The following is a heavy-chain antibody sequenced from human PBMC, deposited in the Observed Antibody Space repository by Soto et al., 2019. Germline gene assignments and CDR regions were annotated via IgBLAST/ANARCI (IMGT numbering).Heavy chain of an antibody. CDR2: ILYDGTEK. CDR1: GFTFSSYG. Sequence: QVQLVQSGGGVVQPGRSLRLSCAASGFTFSSYGMHWVRQLPGKGLEWVAVILYDGTEKYYGDSVKGRFTVSRDNSKNILYLQMNSLRAEDTSIYYCAKDFGVRDLNNWFDSWGPGSLVSVSS. J-gene: IGHJ5*01. V-gene: IGHV3-30*18. D-gene: IGHD3-3*01. CDR3: AKDFGVRDLNNWFDS.